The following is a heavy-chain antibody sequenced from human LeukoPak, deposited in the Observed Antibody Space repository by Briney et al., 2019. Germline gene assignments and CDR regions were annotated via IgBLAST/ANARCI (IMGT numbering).Heavy chain of an antibody. CDR1: GFTFSTYA. D-gene: IGHD2-21*02. V-gene: IGHV3-23*01. CDR3: AKDLVVETPTGIFDF. CDR2: VTGSGGST. J-gene: IGHJ4*02. Sequence: GGSLRLSCAASGFTFSTYAMGWVRQAPGKGLEWVSTVTGSGGSTYYADSVNGRFTISRDNSKNTLFLQMASLSADDTALYYCAKDLVVETPTGIFDFWGQGTLSPSPQ.